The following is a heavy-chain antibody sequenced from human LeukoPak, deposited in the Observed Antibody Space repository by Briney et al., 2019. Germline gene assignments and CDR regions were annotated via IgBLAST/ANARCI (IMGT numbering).Heavy chain of an antibody. CDR2: ISGSGGST. CDR3: AKGYYDSSGSYDAFDI. CDR1: GFTFNSYA. D-gene: IGHD3-22*01. V-gene: IGHV3-23*01. J-gene: IGHJ3*02. Sequence: GGSLRLSCAASGFTFNSYAMSWVRQAPGKGLEWVSAISGSGGSTYYADSVKGRFTISRDNSKNTLYLQMDSLRAEDTAVYYCAKGYYDSSGSYDAFDIWGQGTMVTVSS.